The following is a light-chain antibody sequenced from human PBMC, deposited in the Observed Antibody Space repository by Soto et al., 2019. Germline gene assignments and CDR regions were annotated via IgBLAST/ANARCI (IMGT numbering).Light chain of an antibody. CDR2: GAS. V-gene: IGKV3-20*01. Sequence: EVVLKKSPGTLSLYKGERATLSCRASQSVRSSYFAWYQQKPGPAPRLLIFGASTRAPGIPDRFSGSGSGTDFTLTISKLEPEDFALFYCQQYGNSPLTFCGGTMVDIK. J-gene: IGKJ4*01. CDR1: QSVRSSY. CDR3: QQYGNSPLT.